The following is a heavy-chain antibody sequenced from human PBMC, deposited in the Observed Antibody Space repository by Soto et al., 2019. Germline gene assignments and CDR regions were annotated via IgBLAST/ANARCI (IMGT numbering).Heavy chain of an antibody. CDR3: ARERYYDSSGYRDAFDL. D-gene: IGHD3-22*01. CDR2: ISADNGNT. Sequence: QVQLVQSGAEVKKPGASVKVSCKASGYTFTSYGISWVRQAPGQGLEWMGWISADNGNTNYAQKLQGRVTMTTDTSTSTAYMELRSLRSDDTAVYYCARERYYDSSGYRDAFDLWGQGTMVTVSS. J-gene: IGHJ3*01. V-gene: IGHV1-18*04. CDR1: GYTFTSYG.